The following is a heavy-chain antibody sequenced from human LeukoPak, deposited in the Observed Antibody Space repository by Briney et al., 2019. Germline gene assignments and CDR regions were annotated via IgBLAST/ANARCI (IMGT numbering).Heavy chain of an antibody. CDR1: GFTFDDYA. Sequence: GRSLRLSCAASGFTFDDYAMHWVRQAPGKGLEWVSGISWNSGSIGYADSVKGRFTISRDNAENSLYLQMNSLRAEDTALYYCAKDGCGGDCGIDYWGPGTLVTVSS. D-gene: IGHD2-21*02. CDR2: ISWNSGSI. CDR3: AKDGCGGDCGIDY. V-gene: IGHV3-9*01. J-gene: IGHJ4*02.